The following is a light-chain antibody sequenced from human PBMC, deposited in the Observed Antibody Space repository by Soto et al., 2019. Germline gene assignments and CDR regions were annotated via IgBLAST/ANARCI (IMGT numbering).Light chain of an antibody. CDR3: QQYGSSPGT. J-gene: IGKJ1*01. CDR2: GAS. CDR1: QSVSSSY. V-gene: IGKV3-20*01. Sequence: EIVLTQSPGTLSLSPGERATLSCRASQSVSSSYLAWYQQKPGQAPRLLIYGASSRATGIPDRFSGSGSGTDFTLTISRLEPEDVAVYYCQQYGSSPGTFGKGTKVEIK.